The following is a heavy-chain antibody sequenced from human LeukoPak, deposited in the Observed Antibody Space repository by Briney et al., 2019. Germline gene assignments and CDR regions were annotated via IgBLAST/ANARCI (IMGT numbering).Heavy chain of an antibody. J-gene: IGHJ4*02. CDR2: VFPMFATA. CDR3: VRDPYRSAYYDA. D-gene: IGHD3-3*01. CDR1: GGTFTNCG. Sequence: SVKVSCKASGGTFTNCGISWVRQAPGEGPEWMGGVFPMFATAKYAQKFQGRVTITADKSTSTAYMEVSSLRSEDTAKYYCVRDPYRSAYYDAWGQGTLVTVSS. V-gene: IGHV1-69*06.